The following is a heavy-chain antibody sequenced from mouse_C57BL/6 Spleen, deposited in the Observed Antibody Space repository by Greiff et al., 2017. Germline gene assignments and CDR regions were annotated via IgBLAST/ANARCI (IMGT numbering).Heavy chain of an antibody. V-gene: IGHV1-9*01. CDR3: ARREDYYYGSSYYWYFDV. D-gene: IGHD1-1*01. CDR2: ILPGSGST. Sequence: VQLQQSGAELMKPGASVKLSCKATGYTFTGYWIEWVKQRPGHGLEWIGEILPGSGSTNYNEKFKGKATFTADTSSNTAYMQLSSLTTEDSAIYYCARREDYYYGSSYYWYFDVWGTGTTVTVSS. CDR1: GYTFTGYW. J-gene: IGHJ1*03.